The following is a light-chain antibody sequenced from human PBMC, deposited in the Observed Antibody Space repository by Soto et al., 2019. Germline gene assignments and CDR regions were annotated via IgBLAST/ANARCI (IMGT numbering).Light chain of an antibody. CDR1: SSNIGSNT. CDR2: SNN. Sequence: QSLLTDPPSASGTPGQRFTISCSGISSNIGSNTVNWYQQLPGTAPKLLIYSNNQRPSGVPDRFSGSKSGTSASLAISGLQSEDEADYYCAAWDDSLNGDYVFGTGTKVTVL. CDR3: AAWDDSLNGDYV. V-gene: IGLV1-44*01. J-gene: IGLJ1*01.